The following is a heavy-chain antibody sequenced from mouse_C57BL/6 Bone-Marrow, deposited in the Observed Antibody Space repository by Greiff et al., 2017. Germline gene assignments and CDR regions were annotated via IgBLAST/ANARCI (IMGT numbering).Heavy chain of an antibody. CDR1: GYAFTNYL. Sequence: VQLVESGAELVRPGTSVKVSCKASGYAFTNYLIEWVKQRPGQGLEWIGVINPGSGGTNYNEKFKGKATLTADKSSSTAYMQLSSLTSEDSAVYFCARSAPSTMVTTGFAYWGQGTLVTVSA. D-gene: IGHD2-2*01. J-gene: IGHJ3*01. CDR2: INPGSGGT. V-gene: IGHV1-54*01. CDR3: ARSAPSTMVTTGFAY.